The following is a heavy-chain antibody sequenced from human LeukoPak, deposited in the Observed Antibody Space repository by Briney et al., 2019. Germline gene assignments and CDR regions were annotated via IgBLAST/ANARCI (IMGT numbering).Heavy chain of an antibody. CDR3: AKDSSSSWFGGDSK. CDR2: ISYDGNNK. Sequence: GRSLRLSCAASGFTFSYYGLHWVRQAPGKGLEWVALISYDGNNKEYADSVKGRFTISRDNSQSTLYLQMNGLRPEDTAVYFCAKDSSSSWFGGDSKWGQGTLVTVSS. CDR1: GFTFSYYG. D-gene: IGHD6-13*01. J-gene: IGHJ4*02. V-gene: IGHV3-30*18.